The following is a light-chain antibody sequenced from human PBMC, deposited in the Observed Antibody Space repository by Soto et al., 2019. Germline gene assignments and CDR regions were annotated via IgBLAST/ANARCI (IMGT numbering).Light chain of an antibody. CDR1: QSISTW. Sequence: DIQMTQSPSALSASVGDRVTITCRASQSISTWLAWYQQKPGKAPKLLIYTASRLESGVPSRFSGSGSGTEFNLTISSLQPDDFATYYCQQYDSHLPTFGQGTKLESK. J-gene: IGKJ2*01. CDR3: QQYDSHLPT. V-gene: IGKV1-5*03. CDR2: TAS.